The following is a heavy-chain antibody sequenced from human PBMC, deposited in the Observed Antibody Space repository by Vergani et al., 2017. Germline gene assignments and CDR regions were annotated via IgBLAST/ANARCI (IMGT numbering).Heavy chain of an antibody. CDR2: IRYDGSNK. V-gene: IGHV3-30*02. CDR1: GFTFSSYG. Sequence: VQPVESGGGVVQPGGSLRLSCAASGFTFSSYGMHWVRQAPGKGLEWVAFIRYDGSNKYYADSVKGRFTISRDNSKNTLYLQMNSLRAEDTAVYYCAKDGNYYGSGNFYYGMDVWGQGTTVTVSS. J-gene: IGHJ6*02. D-gene: IGHD3-10*01. CDR3: AKDGNYYGSGNFYYGMDV.